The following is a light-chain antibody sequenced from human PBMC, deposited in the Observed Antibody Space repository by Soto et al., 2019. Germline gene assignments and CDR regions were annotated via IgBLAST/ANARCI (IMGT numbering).Light chain of an antibody. CDR1: SSNIGNNY. Sequence: QSVLTQPPSVSAAPGQKVTVSCSGSSSNIGNNYVSWYQQLPRTAPKLLIYDNNKRPSGIPDRFSGSKSGTSATLGITGLQAEDEADYYCQSYDSSLNGRVFGTGTKVTVL. CDR3: QSYDSSLNGRV. CDR2: DNN. J-gene: IGLJ1*01. V-gene: IGLV1-51*01.